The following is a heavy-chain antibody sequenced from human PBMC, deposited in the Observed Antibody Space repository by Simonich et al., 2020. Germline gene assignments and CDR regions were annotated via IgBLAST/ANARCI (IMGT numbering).Heavy chain of an antibody. D-gene: IGHD3-10*01. CDR1: GFTFSSYS. CDR2: ISSSSSYI. J-gene: IGHJ4*02. V-gene: IGHV3-21*01. CDR3: ARDTSYYGSGSYYFDY. Sequence: GGGLVKPGGSLRLSCAASGFTFSSYSMNWVRLAPGKGLELVSSISSSSSYIYYADSVKGRFTISRDNAKNSLYLQMNSLRAEETAVYYCARDTSYYGSGSYYFDYWGQGTLVTVSS.